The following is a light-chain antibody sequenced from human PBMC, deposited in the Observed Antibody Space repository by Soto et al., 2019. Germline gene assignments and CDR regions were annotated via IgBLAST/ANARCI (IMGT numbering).Light chain of an antibody. J-gene: IGKJ4*01. CDR1: ENINQN. Sequence: ETVMTQSPATLSVSPGEGATLSCRATENINQNLAWYQQKPGQAPRLLIHGASYTATGIPDRFGGRGSGTEFTRAISRLQSEDFAGYYCQQYNTWPLTFGGGAKVEIK. CDR3: QQYNTWPLT. CDR2: GAS. V-gene: IGKV3-15*01.